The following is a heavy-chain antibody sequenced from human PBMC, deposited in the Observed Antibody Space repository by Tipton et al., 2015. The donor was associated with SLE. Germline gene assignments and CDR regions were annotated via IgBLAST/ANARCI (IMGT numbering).Heavy chain of an antibody. V-gene: IGHV4-59*07. CDR2: MYYSGSA. D-gene: IGHD1-26*01. J-gene: IGHJ6*03. CDR1: GGSISSHY. Sequence: TLSLTCIVSGGSISSHYWSWVRQPPGKGLEWIGYMYYSGSANYNPSLKSRVTIPVDTSKNQFSLKLSSVTAADTAAYYCAGWELRSYYYYYMDVWGKGTTVTVSS. CDR3: AGWELRSYYYYYMDV.